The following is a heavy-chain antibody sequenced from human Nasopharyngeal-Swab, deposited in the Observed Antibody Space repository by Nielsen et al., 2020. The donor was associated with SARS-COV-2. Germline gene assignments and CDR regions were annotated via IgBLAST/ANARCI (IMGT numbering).Heavy chain of an antibody. Sequence: SETLSLTCAVYGGSFSGYYLSWIRQPPGKGLEWIGEINHSGSTNYNPSLKSRVTISVDTSKNQFTLKLSSVTAADTAVYYCARTSSGSSYYYYYGMDVWGQGTTVTVSS. CDR3: ARTSSGSSYYYYYGMDV. J-gene: IGHJ6*02. CDR1: GGSFSGYY. CDR2: INHSGST. D-gene: IGHD3-10*01. V-gene: IGHV4-34*01.